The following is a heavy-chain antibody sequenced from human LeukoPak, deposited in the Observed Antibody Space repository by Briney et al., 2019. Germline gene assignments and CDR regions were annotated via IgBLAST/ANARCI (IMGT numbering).Heavy chain of an antibody. J-gene: IGHJ3*02. Sequence: ASVKVSCKASGYTFTSYGISWVRQAPGQGLEWMGWISAYNGNTHYTQKLQDRVTMTTDTSTSTAYMELRSLRSEDTALYYCARGGRDAFDIWGQGTVVTVSS. CDR2: ISAYNGNT. V-gene: IGHV1-18*01. CDR1: GYTFTSYG. D-gene: IGHD3-10*01. CDR3: ARGGRDAFDI.